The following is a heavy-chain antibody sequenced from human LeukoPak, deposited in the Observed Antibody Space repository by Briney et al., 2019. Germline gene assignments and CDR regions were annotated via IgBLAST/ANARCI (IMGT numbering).Heavy chain of an antibody. CDR2: ISAYNGNT. J-gene: IGHJ4*02. CDR3: ARGVVYYYGSGSYNDIDY. CDR1: GYTFTSYG. D-gene: IGHD3-10*01. V-gene: IGHV1-18*01. Sequence: ASVKVSCKASGYTFTSYGISWVRQAPGQGLEWMGWISAYNGNTNYAQKLQGRVTMTTDTSTSTAYMELRSLRSDDTAVYYCARGVVYYYGSGSYNDIDYWGQGTLVTVSS.